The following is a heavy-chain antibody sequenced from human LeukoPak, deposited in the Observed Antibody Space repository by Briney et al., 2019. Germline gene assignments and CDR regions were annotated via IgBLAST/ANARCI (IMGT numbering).Heavy chain of an antibody. CDR1: GGSISISSYY. CDR3: ARDVKQWLVLSDYFDY. Sequence: SETLSLTCTVSGGSISISSYYWGWIRQPPGKGLEWIGSIYYSGSTYYNPSLKSRVTISVDTSNNQFSLKLSSVTAADTAVYYCARDVKQWLVLSDYFDYWGQGTLVTVSS. D-gene: IGHD6-19*01. CDR2: IYYSGST. V-gene: IGHV4-39*07. J-gene: IGHJ4*02.